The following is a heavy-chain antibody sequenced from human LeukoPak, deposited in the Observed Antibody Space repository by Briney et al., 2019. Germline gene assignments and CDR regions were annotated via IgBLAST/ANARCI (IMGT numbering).Heavy chain of an antibody. CDR2: ISGSGYYT. J-gene: IGHJ6*03. V-gene: IGHV3-23*01. Sequence: PGGSLRLSCEASGSGFTFGNFAMSWVRQAPGKGLEWVSGISGSGYYTYYADSVKGRFTISRDNSKNTLYIQMNSLRAEDTAVYYCAKDGSWGDYYFYFHMDVWGKGTTVTVSS. CDR3: AKDGSWGDYYFYFHMDV. CDR1: GSGFTFGNFA. D-gene: IGHD3-16*01.